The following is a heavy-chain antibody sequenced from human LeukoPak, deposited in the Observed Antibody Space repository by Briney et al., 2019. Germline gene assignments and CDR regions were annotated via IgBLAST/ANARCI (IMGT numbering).Heavy chain of an antibody. D-gene: IGHD4-23*01. Sequence: GGSLRLSCAASGFTFTDAWMSWVRQAPGKGLECVAIIKQDGSEKYYVNSVKGRFTISRDNSKNTLYLQMNSLRAEDTAVYYCARDRPVAVNAQFDYWGQGTLVTVSS. CDR1: GFTFTDAW. J-gene: IGHJ4*02. CDR2: IKQDGSEK. CDR3: ARDRPVAVNAQFDY. V-gene: IGHV3-7*01.